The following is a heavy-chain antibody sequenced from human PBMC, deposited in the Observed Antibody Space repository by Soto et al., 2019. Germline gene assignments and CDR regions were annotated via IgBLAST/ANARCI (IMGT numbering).Heavy chain of an antibody. CDR3: ARAPHYDFWRGYIYTWFDP. J-gene: IGHJ5*02. CDR2: MNPNSGNT. D-gene: IGHD3-3*01. CDR1: GYTFTSYD. V-gene: IGHV1-8*01. Sequence: ASVKVSCKASGYTFTSYDINCVRQATGQGLEWMGWMNPNSGNTGYAQKFQGRVTMTRNTSISTAYMELSSLRSEDTAVYYCARAPHYDFWRGYIYTWFDPRGQGTLVTVSS.